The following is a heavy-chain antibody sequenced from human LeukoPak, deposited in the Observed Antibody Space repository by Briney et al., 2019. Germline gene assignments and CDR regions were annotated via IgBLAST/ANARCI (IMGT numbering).Heavy chain of an antibody. Sequence: PGGSLRLSCAASGFTFSSYDMHWVRQAPGKGLEWVALTSYDGSNKYYADSVKGRFTISRDSSTNTLYLQMISLRAEDTAVYYCAKGHSSGWYLDSWGQGTLDTVSS. J-gene: IGHJ4*02. V-gene: IGHV3-30*18. CDR2: TSYDGSNK. D-gene: IGHD6-19*01. CDR1: GFTFSSYD. CDR3: AKGHSSGWYLDS.